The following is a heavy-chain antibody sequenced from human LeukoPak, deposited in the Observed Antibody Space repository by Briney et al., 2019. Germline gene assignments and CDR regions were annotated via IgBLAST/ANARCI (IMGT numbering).Heavy chain of an antibody. V-gene: IGHV3-23*01. J-gene: IGHJ6*02. CDR3: AKAASSSWPSYYYGMDV. CDR2: ITGSGGNT. D-gene: IGHD6-13*01. Sequence: GGSLRLSCAASGFIFSSYSMSWVRQAPGMGLEWVSVITGSGGNTYYADSVKGRFTISKDNSKNTVYLQMSSLRVDDTAVYYCAKAASSSWPSYYYGMDVWGQGTTVTVSS. CDR1: GFIFSSYS.